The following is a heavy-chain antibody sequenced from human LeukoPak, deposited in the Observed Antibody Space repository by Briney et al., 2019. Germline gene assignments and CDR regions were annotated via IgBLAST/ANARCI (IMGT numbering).Heavy chain of an antibody. D-gene: IGHD6-13*01. CDR1: GYTFTSQG. CDR2: ISVYNGNT. CDR3: ARVRSSWWIPENDVFDI. Sequence: ASVKVSCKASGYTFTSQGISWVRQAPGQGLEWMGWISVYNGNTNYAQKLQGRVTMTTDTSTSTAYMELRSLRSDDTAVYYCARVRSSWWIPENDVFDIWGQGTMVTVSS. J-gene: IGHJ3*02. V-gene: IGHV1-18*01.